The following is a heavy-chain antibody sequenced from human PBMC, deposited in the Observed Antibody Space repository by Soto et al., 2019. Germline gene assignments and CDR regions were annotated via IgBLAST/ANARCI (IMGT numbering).Heavy chain of an antibody. V-gene: IGHV3-33*01. CDR2: IWYDGSNK. Sequence: QVQLVESGGGVVQPGRSLRLSCAASGFTFSSYGMHWVRQAPGKGLEWVAVIWYDGSNKYYADSVKGRFTISRDNSKNTLYLQMTSLRAEDTAVYYCARDEGAYSNGAGIVWGQGTTVRLL. CDR1: GFTFSSYG. CDR3: ARDEGAYSNGAGIV. J-gene: IGHJ6*02. D-gene: IGHD3-10*01.